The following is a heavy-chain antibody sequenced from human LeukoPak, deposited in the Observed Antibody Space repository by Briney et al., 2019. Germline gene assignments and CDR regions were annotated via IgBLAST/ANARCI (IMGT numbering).Heavy chain of an antibody. CDR1: GYTFINHD. Sequence: ASVKVSCKGYGYTFINHDIDWVRQAAGQGLEWMGWMNSNSGNTGYAQKFQGRVTITADKSTSTAYMELSSLRSDDTAVYYCARGPNHYDSSGFHYRDWGQGTLVTVSS. V-gene: IGHV1-8*03. CDR3: ARGPNHYDSSGFHYRD. J-gene: IGHJ4*02. CDR2: MNSNSGNT. D-gene: IGHD3-22*01.